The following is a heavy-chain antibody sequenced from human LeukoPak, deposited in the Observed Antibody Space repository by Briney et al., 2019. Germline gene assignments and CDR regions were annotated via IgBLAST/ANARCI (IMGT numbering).Heavy chain of an antibody. D-gene: IGHD3-9*01. Sequence: GGSLRLSCVGSGFSLEDFAMHWVRQVPGKGLEWVSRISWDSGSQAYTDSVKGRFTISRDNDKNSLYLQMDSLRPEDTAFYYCVKDMGFDLLKDAFHIWGQGTLVTVSS. CDR1: GFSLEDFA. CDR2: ISWDSGSQ. V-gene: IGHV3-9*01. J-gene: IGHJ3*02. CDR3: VKDMGFDLLKDAFHI.